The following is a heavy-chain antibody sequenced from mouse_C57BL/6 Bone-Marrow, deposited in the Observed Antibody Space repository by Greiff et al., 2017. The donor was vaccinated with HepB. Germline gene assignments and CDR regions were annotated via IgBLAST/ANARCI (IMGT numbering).Heavy chain of an antibody. Sequence: QVQLKESGPGLVQPSQSLSITCTVSGFSLTSYGVHWVRQPPGKGLEWLGVIWSGGSTDYNAAFISRLSISKDNSKSQVFFKMNSLQADDTAIYYCAKSPLYYYGSSSYYYAMDYWGQGTSVTVSS. D-gene: IGHD1-1*01. CDR2: IWSGGST. V-gene: IGHV2-4*01. CDR3: AKSPLYYYGSSSYYYAMDY. J-gene: IGHJ4*01. CDR1: GFSLTSYG.